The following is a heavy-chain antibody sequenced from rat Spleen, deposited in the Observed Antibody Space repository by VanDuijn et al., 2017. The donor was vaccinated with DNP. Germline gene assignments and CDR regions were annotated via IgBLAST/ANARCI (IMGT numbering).Heavy chain of an antibody. V-gene: IGHV4-2*01. J-gene: IGHJ3*01. Sequence: EVKLVESGGGLVQPGRSLKLSCAASGFNFNDYWMGWVRQAPGKGLEWIGEINKDSRTIKYTPSLKDKFTISRDNAQNTLYLQMSKLGSEDTAIYYCARLGWHGWFAYWGQGTLVTVSS. CDR1: GFNFNDYW. CDR2: INKDSRTI. CDR3: ARLGWHGWFAY. D-gene: IGHD1-11*01.